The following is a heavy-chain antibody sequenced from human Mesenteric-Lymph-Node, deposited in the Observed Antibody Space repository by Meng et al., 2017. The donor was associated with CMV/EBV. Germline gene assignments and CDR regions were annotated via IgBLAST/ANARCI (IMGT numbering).Heavy chain of an antibody. Sequence: QVQLQQGGQGLLKPSATPSPTCAVNGGAFSGYYWSWIRQPPGKGLECIGEINHSGSTNYNPSLKSRVTISVDTSKNQFSLKLSSVTAADTAVYYCARHQRWLKSEGGLNYWGQGTLVTVSS. V-gene: IGHV4-34*01. CDR1: GGAFSGYY. CDR3: ARHQRWLKSEGGLNY. CDR2: INHSGST. D-gene: IGHD4-23*01. J-gene: IGHJ4*02.